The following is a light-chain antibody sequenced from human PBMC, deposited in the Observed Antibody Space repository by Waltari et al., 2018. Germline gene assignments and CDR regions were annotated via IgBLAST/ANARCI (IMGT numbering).Light chain of an antibody. J-gene: IGLJ2*01. CDR3: QSFDTNLSVI. V-gene: IGLV1-40*01. CDR2: TNP. Sequence: QSVLTQPPSVSGAPEQGVTISCTGGGSTIGAGYDVNWYQQFPGTAPKLLIFTNPNRPSGVPDRFSGSRSGASASLAITGLQAEDEGYYYCQSFDTNLSVIFGGGTKLTVL. CDR1: GSTIGAGYD.